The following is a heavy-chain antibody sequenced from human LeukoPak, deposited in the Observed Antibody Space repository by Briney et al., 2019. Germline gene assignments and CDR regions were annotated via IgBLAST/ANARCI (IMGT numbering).Heavy chain of an antibody. D-gene: IGHD6-6*01. CDR2: IYHSGST. CDR1: GGSISSGGYS. J-gene: IGHJ5*02. Sequence: PSETLSLTCAVSGGSISSGGYSWSRIRQPPGKGLEWIGYIYHSGSTYYNPSLKSRVTISVDRSKNQFSLKLSSVTAAGTAVYYCASFYSSSSGSWFDPWGQGTLVTVSS. V-gene: IGHV4-30-2*01. CDR3: ASFYSSSSGSWFDP.